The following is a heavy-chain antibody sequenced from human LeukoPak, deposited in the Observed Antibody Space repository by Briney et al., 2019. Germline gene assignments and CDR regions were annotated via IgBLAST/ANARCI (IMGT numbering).Heavy chain of an antibody. CDR2: INPNSGGT. D-gene: IGHD2-15*01. J-gene: IGHJ1*01. Sequence: ASVKVSCKASGYTFTSYDINWVRQAPGQGLEWMGWINPNSGGTNYAQKFQGRVTMTRDTSISTAYMELSRLRSDDTAVYYCARDVSLVVVAATPGYFQHWGQGTLVTVSS. CDR3: ARDVSLVVVAATPGYFQH. V-gene: IGHV1-2*02. CDR1: GYTFTSYD.